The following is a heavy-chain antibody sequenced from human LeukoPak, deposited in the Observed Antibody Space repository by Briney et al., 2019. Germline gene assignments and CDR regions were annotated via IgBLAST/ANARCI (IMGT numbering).Heavy chain of an antibody. CDR3: ARDTIGIGLRLGEYTDY. D-gene: IGHD3-16*01. V-gene: IGHV4-39*07. J-gene: IGHJ4*02. CDR1: GGSISSGSYY. Sequence: SETLSLTCTVSGGSISSGSYYWGWIRQPPGKGLERIGSIYYSGTAYYNPSLKSRVTISVGTSKKQFSLKLSSVTAADTAVYYCARDTIGIGLRLGEYTDYWGQGILVTVSS. CDR2: IYYSGTA.